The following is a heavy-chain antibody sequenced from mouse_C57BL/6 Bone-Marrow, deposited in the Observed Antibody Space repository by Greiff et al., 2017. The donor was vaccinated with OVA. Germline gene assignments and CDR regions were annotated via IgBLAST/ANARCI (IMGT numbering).Heavy chain of an antibody. D-gene: IGHD1-1*01. CDR1: GFSLSTSGMG. J-gene: IGHJ2*01. CDR2: TYWDDDK. Sequence: QVTLKVSGPGILQSSPTLSLTCSFSGFSLSTSGMGLSWLRQPSGQGLEWLAHTYWDDDKRYNPSLKNRPTISNDTSRNQVFLKITSVDTADTATYYSARREDYYGSSSFDYWGQGTTLTVSS. V-gene: IGHV8-12*01. CDR3: ARREDYYGSSSFDY.